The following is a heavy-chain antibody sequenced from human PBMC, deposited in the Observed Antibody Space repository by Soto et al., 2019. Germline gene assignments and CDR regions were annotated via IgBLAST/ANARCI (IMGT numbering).Heavy chain of an antibody. CDR2: ISSYNGDT. Sequence: GASVKVSCKGAGYTFTRSGISWVRQAPGQGPEWMGWISSYNGDTNYAQTFQGRATMTTDTSTSTAYMELRSLRSDDTAVYYCAREGVAPYYYYGMDVWGQGPPVTVSS. V-gene: IGHV1-18*01. CDR1: GYTFTRSG. J-gene: IGHJ6*02. CDR3: AREGVAPYYYYGMDV. D-gene: IGHD5-12*01.